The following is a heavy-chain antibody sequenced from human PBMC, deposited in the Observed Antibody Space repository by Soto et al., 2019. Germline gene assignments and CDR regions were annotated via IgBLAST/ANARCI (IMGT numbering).Heavy chain of an antibody. D-gene: IGHD6-19*01. CDR3: ARDMYSSDYFVKSFEP. CDR2: ISHDGINK. Sequence: QVRLVESGGGVVQPGRSLRLACTASGFSFSSYAMYWFRQPPGKGLEWVAVISHDGINKHYADSVKGRVTVSRDNSNHSLDLQLNSLRGEDTAMYYCARDMYSSDYFVKSFEPCGQGTLVTVSS. V-gene: IGHV3-30-3*01. CDR1: GFSFSSYA. J-gene: IGHJ5*02.